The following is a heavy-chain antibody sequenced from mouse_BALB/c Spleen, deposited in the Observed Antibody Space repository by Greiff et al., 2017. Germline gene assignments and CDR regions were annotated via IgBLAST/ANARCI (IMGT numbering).Heavy chain of an antibody. CDR3: ARHGTGAMDY. J-gene: IGHJ4*01. CDR2: ISSGGSYT. V-gene: IGHV5-9-1*01. CDR1: GFTFSSYA. D-gene: IGHD3-3*01. Sequence: EGMLVESGGGLVKPGGSLKLSCAASGFTFSSYAMSWVRQTPEKRLEWVATISSGGSYTYYPDSVKGRFTISRDNAKNTLYLQMSSLRSEDTAMYYCARHGTGAMDYWGQGTSVTVSS.